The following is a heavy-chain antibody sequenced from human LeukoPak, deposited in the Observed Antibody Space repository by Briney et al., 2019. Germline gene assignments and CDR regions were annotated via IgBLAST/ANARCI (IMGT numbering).Heavy chain of an antibody. V-gene: IGHV4-39*01. Sequence: SETLSLTCTVSGGSISSSSYYWGWIRQPPGRGLAWIGSIYYSGSTYYNPSLKSRVTISVDTSKNQFSLKLSSVTAADTAVYYCARALAAPSNWFDPWGQGTLVTVSS. CDR2: IYYSGST. D-gene: IGHD6-13*01. J-gene: IGHJ5*02. CDR3: ARALAAPSNWFDP. CDR1: GGSISSSSYY.